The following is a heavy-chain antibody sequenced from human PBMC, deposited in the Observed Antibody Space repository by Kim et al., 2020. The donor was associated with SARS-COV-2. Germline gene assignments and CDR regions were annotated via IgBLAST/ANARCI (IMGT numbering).Heavy chain of an antibody. CDR1: GFTFSNAW. Sequence: GGSLRLSCAASGFTFSNAWMSWVRQAPGKGLEWVGRIKSKTDGGTTDYAAPVKVRLTISRDDSKTTLYLQMNSLKTEDTAVYYCTTSGSRVQPFSPFDYWGQGTLVTVSS. CDR2: IKSKTDGGTT. J-gene: IGHJ4*02. D-gene: IGHD3-10*01. CDR3: TTSGSRVQPFSPFDY. V-gene: IGHV3-15*01.